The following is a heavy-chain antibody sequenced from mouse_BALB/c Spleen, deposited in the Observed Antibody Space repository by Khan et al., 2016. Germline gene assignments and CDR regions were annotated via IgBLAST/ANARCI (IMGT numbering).Heavy chain of an antibody. J-gene: IGHJ2*01. D-gene: IGHD2-3*01. Sequence: VQLKQSGPGLVKPSQSLSLTCTVTGYSITSDYAWNWIRQFPGNKLEWMGYISYSGSTSYNPSLKSRISITRDTSKNQFFLQLNSVTTEDTATYYCARRTDDGYDYFDYWGQGTTLTVSS. CDR1: GYSITSDYA. CDR2: ISYSGST. V-gene: IGHV3-2*02. CDR3: ARRTDDGYDYFDY.